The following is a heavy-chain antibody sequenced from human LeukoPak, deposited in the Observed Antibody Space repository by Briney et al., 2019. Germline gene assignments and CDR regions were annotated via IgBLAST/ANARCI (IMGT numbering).Heavy chain of an antibody. Sequence: PSETLSLTCTVSGYSISSGYYWGWIRPPPGKGLEWIGSIYHSGSTYYNPSLKSRVTISVDTSKNQFSLKLSSVTAADTAVYYCASQLNWGQGTLVTVSS. CDR3: ASQLN. V-gene: IGHV4-38-2*02. D-gene: IGHD1-1*01. CDR2: IYHSGST. J-gene: IGHJ4*02. CDR1: GYSISSGYY.